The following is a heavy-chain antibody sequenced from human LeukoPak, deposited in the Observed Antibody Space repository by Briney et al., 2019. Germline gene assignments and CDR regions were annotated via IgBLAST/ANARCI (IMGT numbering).Heavy chain of an antibody. CDR1: GGSISSYY. D-gene: IGHD6-13*01. CDR2: IYYSGTT. CDR3: ARGVYIAAAQYAY. J-gene: IGHJ4*02. Sequence: ASETLSLTCTVSGGSISSYYWSWIRQPPGKGLEWVGYIYYSGTTKYNPSLKSRVSISVDTSKNQFSLKLSSVTAADTAVYYCARGVYIAAAQYAYWGQGTLVTVSS. V-gene: IGHV4-59*01.